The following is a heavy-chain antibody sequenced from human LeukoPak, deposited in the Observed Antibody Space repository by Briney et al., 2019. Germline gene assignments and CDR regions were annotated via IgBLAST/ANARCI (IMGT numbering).Heavy chain of an antibody. V-gene: IGHV4-39*07. CDR1: GGSISSSSYY. CDR3: ARVKSSVFDY. J-gene: IGHJ4*02. CDR2: IYHSGST. Sequence: SETLSLTCTVSGGSISSSSYYWGWIRQPPGKGLEWIGYIYHSGSTYYNPSLKSRVTISVDRSKNQFSLKLSSVTAADTAVYYCARVKSSVFDYWGQGTLVTVSS.